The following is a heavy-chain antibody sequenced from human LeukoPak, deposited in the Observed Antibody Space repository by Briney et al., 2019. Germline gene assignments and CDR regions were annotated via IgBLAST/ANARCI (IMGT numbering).Heavy chain of an antibody. CDR3: ARELPDVSNWFDP. CDR1: GGSISSSSYY. V-gene: IGHV4-39*07. D-gene: IGHD2-15*01. J-gene: IGHJ5*02. Sequence: PSETLSLTCTVSGGSISSSSYYWGWIRQPPGKGLEWIGSIYYSGSTYYNPSLKSRVTISVDTSKNQFSLKLSSVTAAGTAVYYCARELPDVSNWFDPWGQGTLVTVSS. CDR2: IYYSGST.